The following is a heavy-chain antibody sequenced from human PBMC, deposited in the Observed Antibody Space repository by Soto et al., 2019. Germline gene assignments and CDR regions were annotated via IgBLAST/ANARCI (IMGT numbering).Heavy chain of an antibody. CDR1: GFTFSSYD. CDR2: IGTTGDT. CDR3: ARAIGPTLFDY. J-gene: IGHJ4*02. Sequence: HPGGSLRLSCSASGFTFSSYDMHWVRQGTGKGLEWVSAIGTTGDTYYAGSVKGRFTSSRENAKNSLYLQMNSLRAGDTAIYFCARAIGPTLFDYWGQGTLVTVSS. V-gene: IGHV3-13*04. D-gene: IGHD3-22*01.